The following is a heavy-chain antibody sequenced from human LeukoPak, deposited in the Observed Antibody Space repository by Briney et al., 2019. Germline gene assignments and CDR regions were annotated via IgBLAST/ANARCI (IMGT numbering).Heavy chain of an antibody. CDR2: ISSNSRTV. D-gene: IGHD6-6*01. CDR1: GFIFSNYG. V-gene: IGHV3-48*01. CDR3: ARGGAARPDY. J-gene: IGHJ4*02. Sequence: GGSLGLSYAASGFIFSNYGMNWVRQAPGKGLEWVSYISSNSRTVNYGDSMKGRFTISRDNARNSLSLQMNSLRVEDTAVYYCARGGAARPDYWGQGTLVTVSS.